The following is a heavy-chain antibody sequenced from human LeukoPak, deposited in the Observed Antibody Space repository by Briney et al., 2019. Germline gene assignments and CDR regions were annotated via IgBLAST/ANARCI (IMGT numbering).Heavy chain of an antibody. D-gene: IGHD3-10*01. J-gene: IGHJ5*02. CDR1: GGSFSGYY. CDR3: ARDLGECSHSEYNWFDP. Sequence: SETLSLTCAVYGGSFSGYYWSWIRQPAGKGLEWIGRIYTTGSTNYNPSLKSRVTMSVDTSKNQFSLKLSSVTAADTAVYYCARDLGECSHSEYNWFDPWGQGTLVTVSS. CDR2: IYTTGST. V-gene: IGHV4-4*07.